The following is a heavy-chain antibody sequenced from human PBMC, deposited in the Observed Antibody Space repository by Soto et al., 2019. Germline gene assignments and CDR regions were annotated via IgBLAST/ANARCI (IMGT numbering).Heavy chain of an antibody. Sequence: GASVKVSCEASGGTFSSYAISWLRQAPGQGLEWMGGIIPIFGTANYAQKFQGRVTITADESTSTAYMELSSLRSEDTAVYYCAREKVSGPYYFDYWGQGTLVTVSS. J-gene: IGHJ4*02. V-gene: IGHV1-69*13. CDR2: IIPIFGTA. CDR3: AREKVSGPYYFDY. CDR1: GGTFSSYA.